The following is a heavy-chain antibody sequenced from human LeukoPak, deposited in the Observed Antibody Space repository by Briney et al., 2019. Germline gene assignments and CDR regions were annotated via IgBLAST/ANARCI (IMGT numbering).Heavy chain of an antibody. V-gene: IGHV1-69*05. CDR1: GGTFSSYA. D-gene: IGHD4-17*01. J-gene: IGHJ4*02. CDR2: IIPIFGTA. Sequence: ASVKVSCKASGGTFSSYAVSWVRQAPGQGLEWMGGIIPIFGTANYAQKFQGRVTITTDESTSTAYMELSSLRSEDTAVYYCARGDYGDSPVDYWGQGTLVTVSS. CDR3: ARGDYGDSPVDY.